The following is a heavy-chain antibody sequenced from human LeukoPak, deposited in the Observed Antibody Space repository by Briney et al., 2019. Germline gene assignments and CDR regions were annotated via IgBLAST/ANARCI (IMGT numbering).Heavy chain of an antibody. D-gene: IGHD4-11*01. CDR1: GYTFTSYG. CDR3: ARAPTVTTLYYYYYYMDV. J-gene: IGHJ6*03. Sequence: ASVKVSCKASGYTFTSYGISWVRQAPGQGLEWMGWISAYNGNTNYAQKLQGRVTMTTDTSTSTAYMELRSLRSEDTAVYYCARAPTVTTLYYYYYYMDVWGKGTTVTVSS. CDR2: ISAYNGNT. V-gene: IGHV1-18*01.